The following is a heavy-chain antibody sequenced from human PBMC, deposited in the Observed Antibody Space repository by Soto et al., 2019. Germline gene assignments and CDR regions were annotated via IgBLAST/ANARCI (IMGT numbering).Heavy chain of an antibody. CDR3: ARGETYLGV. J-gene: IGHJ6*02. CDR1: RDTFNKYA. V-gene: IGHV1-69*01. Sequence: QVQLVQSGAEVKKPGSSVKVSCKTSRDTFNKYAFNWVRQAPGQGLEWMGWIIPIFSSRNYAEKFQGRVTISADDSTSTASMELRSLRFEATAVYYCARGETYLGVWGQGTTVTVSS. CDR2: IIPIFSSR.